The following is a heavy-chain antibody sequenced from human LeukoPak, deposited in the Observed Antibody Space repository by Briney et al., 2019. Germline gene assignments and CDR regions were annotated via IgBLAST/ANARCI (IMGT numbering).Heavy chain of an antibody. CDR1: GGSISSSSYY. V-gene: IGHV4-39*01. CDR2: IYYSGST. D-gene: IGHD1-26*01. Sequence: PSETLSLTCTVSGGSISSSSYYWGWIRQPPGKGLEWIGSIYYSGSTYYNPSLKSRVTISVDTSKNQFSLKLSSVTAADTAVYYCASPISGSYYSFDYWGQGTLVTVSS. CDR3: ASPISGSYYSFDY. J-gene: IGHJ4*02.